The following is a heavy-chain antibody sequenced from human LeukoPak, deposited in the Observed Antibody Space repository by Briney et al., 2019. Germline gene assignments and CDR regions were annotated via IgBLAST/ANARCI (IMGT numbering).Heavy chain of an antibody. CDR3: ATFSVVPAAITYPQGGVDY. CDR2: VGPEDGET. D-gene: IGHD2-2*01. V-gene: IGHV1-69-2*01. CDR1: GYTFTDYY. Sequence: ASVKISCKVSGYTFTDYYMHWVQQAPGKGLGWMGLVGPEDGETIYAEKFQGRVTITADTSTDTAYMELSSLRSEDTAVYYCATFSVVPAAITYPQGGVDYWGQGTLVTVSS. J-gene: IGHJ4*02.